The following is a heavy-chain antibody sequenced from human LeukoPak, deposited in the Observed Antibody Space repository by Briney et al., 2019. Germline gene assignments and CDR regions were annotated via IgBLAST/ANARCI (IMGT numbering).Heavy chain of an antibody. Sequence: GRSLRLSCAASGFTFSTYGMHWVRQAPGKGLEWVAVISYDGSNEYYADSVKGRFTISRDNSKNTLYLQMNSLRAEDTAVYYCAKDNKGSNYYDSSGMDVWGQGTTVTVSS. CDR3: AKDNKGSNYYDSSGMDV. D-gene: IGHD3-22*01. CDR1: GFTFSTYG. CDR2: ISYDGSNE. V-gene: IGHV3-30*18. J-gene: IGHJ6*02.